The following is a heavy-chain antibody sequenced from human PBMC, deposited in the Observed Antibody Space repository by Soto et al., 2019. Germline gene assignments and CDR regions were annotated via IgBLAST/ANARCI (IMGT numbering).Heavy chain of an antibody. D-gene: IGHD2-2*02. CDR2: IIPIFGTA. Sequence: ASVKVSCKASGGTFSSYAISWVRQAPGQGLEWMGGIIPIFGTANYAQKFQGRVTITADESTSTAYMELSSLRSEDTAVYYCARGIDCSSTSCYRWGYYYYYGMDVWGQGTTVTVSS. CDR3: ARGIDCSSTSCYRWGYYYYYGMDV. CDR1: GGTFSSYA. J-gene: IGHJ6*02. V-gene: IGHV1-69*13.